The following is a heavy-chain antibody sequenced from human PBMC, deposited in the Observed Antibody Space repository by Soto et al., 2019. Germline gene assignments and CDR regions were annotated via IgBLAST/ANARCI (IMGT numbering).Heavy chain of an antibody. D-gene: IGHD3-3*02. J-gene: IGHJ4*02. CDR1: GYTLTELS. CDR2: FDPEDGES. CDR3: ATVEAISLGDY. V-gene: IGHV1-24*01. Sequence: QVQLVQSGAEVKEPGASEKVSCKVSGYTLTELSMHLVRQAPGKRLEWMGGFDPEDGESIYAQKFQGRVTMTEHTSPDTAYMELRRLRSDETAVYYCATVEAISLGDYLGQGTLVTFSS.